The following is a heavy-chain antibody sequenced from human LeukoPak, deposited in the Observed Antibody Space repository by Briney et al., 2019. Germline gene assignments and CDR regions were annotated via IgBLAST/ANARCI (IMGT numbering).Heavy chain of an antibody. CDR3: ARRYFVSGSYYTDY. CDR1: GYTFTGYY. V-gene: IGHV1-2*02. CDR2: INPNSGGT. J-gene: IGHJ4*02. D-gene: IGHD3-10*01. Sequence: ASVKASCKAAGYTFTGYYMHWVRQAPGQGLEWMGWINPNSGGTNYAQKFQGRVTMTRDTSITTAYMELSRLRSDDTAVYYCARRYFVSGSYYTDYWGQGTLVTVSS.